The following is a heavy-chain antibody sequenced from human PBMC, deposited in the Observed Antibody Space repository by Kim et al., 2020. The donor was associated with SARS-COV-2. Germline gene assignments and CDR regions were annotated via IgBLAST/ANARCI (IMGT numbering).Heavy chain of an antibody. V-gene: IGHV1-3*01. Sequence: ASVKVSCKASGYTFTSYVMHWVRQAPGQRLEWMGWINAGNGNTKYSQKFQGRVTLTRDTSASTAYMELSSLRFEDTAVYYCARGGYTYGSHYFGMDVWGQGTTVTVSS. CDR3: ARGGYTYGSHYFGMDV. CDR2: INAGNGNT. D-gene: IGHD5-18*01. J-gene: IGHJ6*02. CDR1: GYTFTSYV.